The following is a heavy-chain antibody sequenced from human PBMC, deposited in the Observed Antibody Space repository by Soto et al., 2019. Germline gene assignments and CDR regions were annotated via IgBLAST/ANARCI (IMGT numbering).Heavy chain of an antibody. J-gene: IGHJ4*02. V-gene: IGHV4-31*03. CDR2: IYYTGST. CDR1: GGSISNGYYY. Sequence: QVQLQESGPGLVKPSQTLSLTCTVSGGSISNGYYYWGWIRQHPGKGLEWIGYIYYTGSTDYNPSLKCRVTISVDTSKNQFSLKLSSVTAADTAVYYCAKSRPGTWGTYRYFDYWGQGTLVTVSS. CDR3: AKSRPGTWGTYRYFDY. D-gene: IGHD3-16*02.